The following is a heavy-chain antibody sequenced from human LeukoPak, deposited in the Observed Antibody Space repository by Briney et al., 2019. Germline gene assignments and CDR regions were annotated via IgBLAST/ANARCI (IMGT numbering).Heavy chain of an antibody. CDR1: GGSISSDY. V-gene: IGHV4-4*07. J-gene: IGHJ4*02. CDR2: IYTSGST. D-gene: IGHD3-22*01. Sequence: SETLSLTCTVSGGSISSDYWSWIRQPAGKGLEWIGRIYTSGSTNYNPSLKSRVTMSVDTSKNQFSLKLSSVTAADTAVYYCARGPMRKSAMIVSSLHFDYWGQGTLVTVSS. CDR3: ARGPMRKSAMIVSSLHFDY.